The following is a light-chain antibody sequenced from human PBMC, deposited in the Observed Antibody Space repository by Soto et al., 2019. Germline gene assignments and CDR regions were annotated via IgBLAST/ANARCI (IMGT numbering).Light chain of an antibody. Sequence: EIVMTQSPANLSVSPGERATLSCRASRSVSSNLAWYQQKPGQAPRLLIYGASTRATGIPARFSGSGSGTEFTLTISSLQSEDFAVYYCQQYNNWPRTFGQGTKVEIK. CDR1: RSVSSN. CDR2: GAS. V-gene: IGKV3-15*01. CDR3: QQYNNWPRT. J-gene: IGKJ1*01.